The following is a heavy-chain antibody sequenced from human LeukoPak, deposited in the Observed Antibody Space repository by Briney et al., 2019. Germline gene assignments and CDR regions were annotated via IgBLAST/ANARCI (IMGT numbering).Heavy chain of an antibody. V-gene: IGHV4-38-2*02. Sequence: SETLSLTCTVSGYSISSGYYWGWIRQPPGKGLEWIGSIDHSGSTYYNPSLKSRVTISVDTSKNQFSLKLSSVTAADTAVYYCARGGLIAAAGTYYYYYYMDVWGKGTTVTIPS. CDR2: IDHSGST. D-gene: IGHD6-13*01. CDR3: ARGGLIAAAGTYYYYYYMDV. CDR1: GYSISSGYY. J-gene: IGHJ6*03.